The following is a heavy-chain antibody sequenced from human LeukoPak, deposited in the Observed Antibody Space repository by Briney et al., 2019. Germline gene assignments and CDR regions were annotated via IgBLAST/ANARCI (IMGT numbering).Heavy chain of an antibody. CDR3: ARGYRGYSYGYGNRYYYYMDV. J-gene: IGHJ6*03. Sequence: PSETLSLTCTVSGGSISSGSYYWSWIRQPAGKLLEWIGRIYTSGSTNYNPSLKSRVTISLDTSKNQFSLKLSSVTAADTAVYYCARGYRGYSYGYGNRYYYYMDVWGKGTTVTVSS. D-gene: IGHD5-18*01. V-gene: IGHV4-61*02. CDR2: IYTSGST. CDR1: GGSISSGSYY.